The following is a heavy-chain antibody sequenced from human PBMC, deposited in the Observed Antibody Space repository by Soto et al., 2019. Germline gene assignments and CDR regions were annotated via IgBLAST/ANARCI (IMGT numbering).Heavy chain of an antibody. D-gene: IGHD5-18*01. J-gene: IGHJ4*02. CDR2: IIPILGRA. CDR3: AILPAGGYRYGHLNHDD. CDR1: GGTFSSYT. Sequence: QVQLVQSGAEVKKPGSSVKVSCKASGGTFSSYTISWVRQAPGQGLEWMGRIIPILGRANYAQKFKGRVTITADKSTSTAYMELSSLRSEDTAVHYCAILPAGGYRYGHLNHDDWGQATLLTVSS. V-gene: IGHV1-69*02.